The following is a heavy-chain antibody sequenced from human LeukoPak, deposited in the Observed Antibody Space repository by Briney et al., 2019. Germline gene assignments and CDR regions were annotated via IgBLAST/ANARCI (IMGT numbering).Heavy chain of an antibody. J-gene: IGHJ3*02. D-gene: IGHD3-22*01. CDR3: AKDGGFMIVARDAFDI. CDR2: ISGSGGST. V-gene: IGHV3-23*01. Sequence: GGSLRLFCAASGFTFSSYAMSWVRQAPGKGLEWVSAISGSGGSTYYADSVKGRFTISRDNSKNTLYLQMNSLRAEDTAVYYCAKDGGFMIVARDAFDIWGQGTMVTVSS. CDR1: GFTFSSYA.